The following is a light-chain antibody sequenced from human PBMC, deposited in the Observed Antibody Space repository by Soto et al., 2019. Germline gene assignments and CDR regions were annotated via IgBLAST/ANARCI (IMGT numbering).Light chain of an antibody. J-gene: IGLJ2*01. CDR3: QSFDSCLSCVV. Sequence: QSVLTQPPSVSGAPGQRVTISCTGSSSNIGANYGVHWYQHLPGTAPELLIYDNSYRPSGVPDRFSGSKSGTSASLAITGLRAEDEADYYCQSFDSCLSCVVFGGGTKLTVL. V-gene: IGLV1-40*01. CDR2: DNS. CDR1: SSNIGANYG.